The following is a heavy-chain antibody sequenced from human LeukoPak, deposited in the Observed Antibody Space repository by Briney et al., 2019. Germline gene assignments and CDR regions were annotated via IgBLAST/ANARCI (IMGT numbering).Heavy chain of an antibody. CDR2: IYSGGDT. J-gene: IGHJ4*02. CDR1: GFFVSNNY. V-gene: IGHV3-53*01. CDR3: AKERYQLPPGPLDY. Sequence: GGSPRLSCAASGFFVSNNYMSWVRQAPGKGLEWVSVIYSGGDTYYADSVKGRFTISRDNSKNTLYLQMNSPRAEDTAVYYCAKERYQLPPGPLDYWGQGTLVTVSS. D-gene: IGHD2-2*01.